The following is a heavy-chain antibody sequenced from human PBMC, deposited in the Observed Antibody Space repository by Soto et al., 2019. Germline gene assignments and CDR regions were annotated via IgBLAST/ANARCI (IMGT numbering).Heavy chain of an antibody. V-gene: IGHV1-46*01. D-gene: IGHD1-20*01. Sequence: GASVKVSCKASGGTFSSYTISWVRQAPGQGLEWMGIINPSGGSTSYAQKFQGRVTMTRDTSTSTVYMELSSLRSEDTAVYYCEVYFSERRAQQNWIDPWGQGTLVTVSS. CDR1: GGTFSSYT. J-gene: IGHJ5*02. CDR2: INPSGGST. CDR3: EVYFSERRAQQNWIDP.